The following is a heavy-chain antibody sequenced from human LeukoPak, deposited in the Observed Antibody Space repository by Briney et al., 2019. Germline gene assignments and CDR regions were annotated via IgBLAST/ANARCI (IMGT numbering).Heavy chain of an antibody. CDR1: GGSISSSNW. Sequence: PSETLSLTCAVSGGSISSSNWWSWVRQPPGKGLEWIGEIYHSGSTNYNPSLKSRVTISVDKSKNQFSLKLSSVTAADTAVYYCARVDTAMVAKYYYYYMDVWGKGTTVTVSS. J-gene: IGHJ6*03. V-gene: IGHV4-4*02. CDR2: IYHSGST. CDR3: ARVDTAMVAKYYYYYMDV. D-gene: IGHD5-18*01.